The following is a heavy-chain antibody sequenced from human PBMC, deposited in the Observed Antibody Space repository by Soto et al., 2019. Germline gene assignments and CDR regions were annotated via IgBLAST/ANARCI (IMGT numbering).Heavy chain of an antibody. V-gene: IGHV3-30*18. CDR1: GFTFSSYC. CDR3: AKDPSYNWNDYYFDY. CDR2: ISYDGGNK. D-gene: IGHD1-1*01. Sequence: GGSLRLSCAASGFTFSSYCMHWVRQAPGKGLEWVAVISYDGGNKYYADSVKGRFTISRDNSKNTLYLQMNSLRAEDTAVYYCAKDPSYNWNDYYFDYWGQGTLVTVSS. J-gene: IGHJ4*02.